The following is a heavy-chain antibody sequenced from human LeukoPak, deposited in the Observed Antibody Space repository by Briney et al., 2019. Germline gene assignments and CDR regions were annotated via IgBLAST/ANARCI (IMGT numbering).Heavy chain of an antibody. V-gene: IGHV6-1*01. D-gene: IGHD3-10*01. Sequence: SQTLSLTCAVSGDSVSSNSAAWDWIRQSPSRGLEWLGRTYYRAKWYNDYAVSVKSRITINPDTSKNQFSLQLNSVTPEDTAVHYCARDRQITMVLRNYYYGMDVWGQGTTVTVSS. J-gene: IGHJ6*02. CDR3: ARDRQITMVLRNYYYGMDV. CDR2: TYYRAKWYN. CDR1: GDSVSSNSAA.